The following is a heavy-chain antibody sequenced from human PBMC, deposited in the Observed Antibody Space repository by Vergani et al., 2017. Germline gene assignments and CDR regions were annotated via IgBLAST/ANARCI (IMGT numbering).Heavy chain of an antibody. J-gene: IGHJ4*02. V-gene: IGHV3-11*05. CDR2: ISSSSSYT. CDR1: GFTFSDYY. D-gene: IGHD6-13*01. CDR3: AGAIAAAGTDY. Sequence: QVQLVESGGGLVKPGGSLRLSCAASGFTFSDYYMSWIRQAPGKGLEWVSYISSSSSYTNYADSVKGRFTISRDNAKNSLYLQMNSLRAEDTAVYYCAGAIAAAGTDYWGQGTLVTVSS.